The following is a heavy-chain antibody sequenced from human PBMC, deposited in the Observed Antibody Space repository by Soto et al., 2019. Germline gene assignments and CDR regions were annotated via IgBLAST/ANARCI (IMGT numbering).Heavy chain of an antibody. CDR2: IWYDGSNK. V-gene: IGHV3-33*01. Sequence: QVQLVESGGGVVQPGRSLRLSCAASGFTFSSYGMHWVRQAPGKGLEWVAVIWYDGSNKYYADSVKVRFTISRDNSKNTLYLQMNSLRAEDTAVYYCARDGVLMVYAISNYYYYYMDVWGKGTTVTVSS. CDR3: ARDGVLMVYAISNYYYYYMDV. J-gene: IGHJ6*03. CDR1: GFTFSSYG. D-gene: IGHD2-8*01.